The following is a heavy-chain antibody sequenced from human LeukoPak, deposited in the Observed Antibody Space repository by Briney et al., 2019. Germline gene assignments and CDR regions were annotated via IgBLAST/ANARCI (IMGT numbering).Heavy chain of an antibody. CDR2: IIPSFGTA. J-gene: IGHJ4*02. V-gene: IGHV1-69*13. Sequence: GASVKVSCKASGGTFISYAISWVRQAPGQGLEWMGGIIPSFGTANYAQKFQGRVTITADESTSTAYMELSSLRSEDTAVYYCARAHPIAAAGFFDYWGQGTLVTVSS. CDR1: GGTFISYA. CDR3: ARAHPIAAAGFFDY. D-gene: IGHD6-13*01.